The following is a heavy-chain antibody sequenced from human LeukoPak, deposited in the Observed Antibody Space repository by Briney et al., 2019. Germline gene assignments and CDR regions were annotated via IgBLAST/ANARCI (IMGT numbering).Heavy chain of an antibody. V-gene: IGHV1-2*02. D-gene: IGHD4-17*01. CDR3: ARGGHYGAYGENTDY. Sequence: GASVKVSCKASGYTFIGYYMHWVRQAPGQGLEWMGWINPNSGGTSYAQKFQGRVTMTRDTSISTAYMELSRLRSDDTAVYYRARGGHYGAYGENTDYWGQGTLVTVSS. CDR1: GYTFIGYY. J-gene: IGHJ4*02. CDR2: INPNSGGT.